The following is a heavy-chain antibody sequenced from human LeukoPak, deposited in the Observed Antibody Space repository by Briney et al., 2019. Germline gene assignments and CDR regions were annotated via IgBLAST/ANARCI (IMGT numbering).Heavy chain of an antibody. Sequence: PGGSLRLSCAASGFTFSSYGMHWVRQAPGKGLEWVAVISYDGSNKYYADSVKGRFTISRDNSKNTLYLQMNSLRAEDTTVCYCVVGATRLDYWGQGTLVTVSP. CDR3: VVGATRLDY. V-gene: IGHV3-30*03. CDR1: GFTFSSYG. CDR2: ISYDGSNK. D-gene: IGHD1-26*01. J-gene: IGHJ4*02.